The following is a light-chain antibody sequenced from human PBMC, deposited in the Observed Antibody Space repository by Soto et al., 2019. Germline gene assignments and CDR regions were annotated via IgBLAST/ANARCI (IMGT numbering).Light chain of an antibody. CDR1: EDISSY. J-gene: IGKJ4*01. CDR2: GAS. V-gene: IGKV1-9*01. Sequence: DIQLTQSPSFLSASVGDRVSITCRASEDISSYLAWYHRKPWKAPKVLIYGASTLQSGVPSSFSGSGSGTEFTLTISSLQTEDFAIYYCQQVKSSPLTFGGGTKVEIK. CDR3: QQVKSSPLT.